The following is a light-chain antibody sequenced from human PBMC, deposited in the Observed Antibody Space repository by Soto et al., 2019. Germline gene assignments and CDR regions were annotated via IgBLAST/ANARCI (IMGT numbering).Light chain of an antibody. V-gene: IGKV1-5*01. CDR3: QQYSTYST. CDR2: DAS. J-gene: IGKJ1*01. CDR1: QHINSL. Sequence: IQMTQSPSTLSASVGDRVTITCRASQHINSLLAWYQQIPGRAPKLLIYDASNLENGVPSRFSGSGSGTEFTLTITSLQPDDFATYYCQQYSTYSTFGQGTKVDIK.